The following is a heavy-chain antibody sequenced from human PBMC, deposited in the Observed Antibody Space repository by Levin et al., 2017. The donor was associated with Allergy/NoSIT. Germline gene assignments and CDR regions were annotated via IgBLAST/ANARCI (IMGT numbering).Heavy chain of an antibody. CDR3: VRGYLESSTYTSGY. CDR1: GFAFSSYW. J-gene: IGHJ4*02. V-gene: IGHV3-74*01. D-gene: IGHD3-16*01. CDR2: INSDGSST. Sequence: PGESLKISCAASGFAFSSYWMYWVRQAPGKGLVWVSRINSDGSSTSYADSVKGRFTISRDNAKNTLSLQINSLRAEDTAVYYCVRGYLESSTYTSGYWGQGTLVTVSS.